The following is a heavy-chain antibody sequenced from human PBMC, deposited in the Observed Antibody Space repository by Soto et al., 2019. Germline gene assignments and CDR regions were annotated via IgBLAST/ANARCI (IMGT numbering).Heavy chain of an antibody. CDR1: GGSISSGGYY. Sequence: QVQLQESGPGLVKPSQTLSLTCTVSGGSISSGGYYWSWIRQHPGKGLEWIGYIYYSGSTYYNPSLKSRVTNSVETPKRLSSRKLSTGTAADTAVYYCARGVIHWGQGNLVTVSS. CDR3: ARGVIH. V-gene: IGHV4-31*03. J-gene: IGHJ4*02. CDR2: IYYSGST. D-gene: IGHD2-21*01.